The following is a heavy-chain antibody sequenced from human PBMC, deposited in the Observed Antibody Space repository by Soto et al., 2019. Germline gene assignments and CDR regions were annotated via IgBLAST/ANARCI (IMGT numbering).Heavy chain of an antibody. D-gene: IGHD1-1*01. CDR1: GYNFFDYS. Sequence: QLQLVQSGAEVKKPGASVKVSCKASGYNFFDYSVSWVRQAPGQGLEWMGWVSPKSGNTDYARKVQSRVTLTTDTSTRTAYLELSGLRSDDTAVYYCARGRTVSSIGPLLVWGQGTLVSGSS. J-gene: IGHJ1*01. CDR3: ARGRTVSSIGPLLV. V-gene: IGHV1-18*01. CDR2: VSPKSGNT.